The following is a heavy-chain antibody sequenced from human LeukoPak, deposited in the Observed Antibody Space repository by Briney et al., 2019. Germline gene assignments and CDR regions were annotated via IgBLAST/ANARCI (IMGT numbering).Heavy chain of an antibody. CDR3: ARALQWVGAFDI. CDR2: IYYSGST. J-gene: IGHJ3*02. D-gene: IGHD3-3*01. V-gene: IGHV4-59*01. Sequence: SETLSLTCTVSGGSISGFYWTWIRQPPGKGLEWIGYIYYSGSTNYNPSLKSRVTISVDTSKNQFSLKLSSVTAADTAVYYCARALQWVGAFDIWGQGTMVTVSS. CDR1: GGSISGFY.